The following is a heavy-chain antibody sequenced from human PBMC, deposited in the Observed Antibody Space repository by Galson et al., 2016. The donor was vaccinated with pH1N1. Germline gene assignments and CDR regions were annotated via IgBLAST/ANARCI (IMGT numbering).Heavy chain of an antibody. CDR3: ARDPSVSYCRGDCSPS. V-gene: IGHV1-46*01. Sequence: SVKVSCKASGYTFINYYIHWMRQAPGQGFEWLGMINCNYTYTEYLDKFQGRLTVTRDTSTSTAYMELSSLRSDDTAVYYCARDPSVSYCRGDCSPSWGQGTLVTVSS. CDR1: GYTFINYY. J-gene: IGHJ5*02. D-gene: IGHD2-21*02. CDR2: INCNYTYT.